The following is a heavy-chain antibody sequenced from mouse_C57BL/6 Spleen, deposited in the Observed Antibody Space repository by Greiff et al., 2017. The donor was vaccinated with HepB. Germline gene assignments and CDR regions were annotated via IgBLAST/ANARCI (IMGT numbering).Heavy chain of an antibody. Sequence: VQLQESGPGLVQPSQSLSITCTVSGFSLTSYGVHWVRQSPGKGLEWLGVIWRGGSTDYNAAFMSRLSITKDNSKSQVFFKMNRLQADDTAIYYCAENSSGSYAMDYWGQGTSVTVSS. CDR2: IWRGGST. CDR3: AENSSGSYAMDY. V-gene: IGHV2-5*01. CDR1: GFSLTSYG. J-gene: IGHJ4*01. D-gene: IGHD3-2*02.